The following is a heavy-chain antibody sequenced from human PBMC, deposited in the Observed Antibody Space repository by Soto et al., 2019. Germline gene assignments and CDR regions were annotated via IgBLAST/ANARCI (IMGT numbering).Heavy chain of an antibody. CDR3: AKGSYCTNGVCFLDIGYYFDY. V-gene: IGHV3-23*01. D-gene: IGHD2-8*01. CDR2: ISGSGGST. Sequence: GGSLRLSCAASGFTFSSYAVSWVRQAPGKGLEWVSAISGSGGSTYYADSVKGRFTISRDNSKNTLYLQMNSLRAEDTAVYYCAKGSYCTNGVCFLDIGYYFDYWGQGTLVTVSS. J-gene: IGHJ4*02. CDR1: GFTFSSYA.